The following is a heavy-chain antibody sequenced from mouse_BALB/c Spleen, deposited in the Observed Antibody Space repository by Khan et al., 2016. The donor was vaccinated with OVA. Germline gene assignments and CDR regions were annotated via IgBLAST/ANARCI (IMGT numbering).Heavy chain of an antibody. CDR2: ISYSGVT. J-gene: IGHJ2*01. CDR3: ARWNYYGYYFDY. V-gene: IGHV3-2*02. D-gene: IGHD1-1*01. Sequence: EVQLQESGPGLVKPSQSLSLTCTVTGYSITSGYAWNWIRQFPGNKLEWMGYISYSGVTSYTPSLKSRISITRDTSKNQFFLQLNSVTTEDTATYDSARWNYYGYYFDYWGQGTTLTVSS. CDR1: GYSITSGYA.